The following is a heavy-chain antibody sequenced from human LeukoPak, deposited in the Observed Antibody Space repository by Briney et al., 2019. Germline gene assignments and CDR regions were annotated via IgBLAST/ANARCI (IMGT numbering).Heavy chain of an antibody. D-gene: IGHD3-9*01. V-gene: IGHV4-39*07. J-gene: IGHJ3*02. CDR1: GGSISSGSYY. CDR3: ARGYYDILTGSPNAFDI. CDR2: INHSGST. Sequence: SQTLSLTCTVSGGSISSGSYYWSWIRQPPGKGLEWIGEINHSGSTNYNPSLKSRVTISVDTSKNQFSLKLSSVTAADTAVYYCARGYYDILTGSPNAFDIWGQGTMVTVSS.